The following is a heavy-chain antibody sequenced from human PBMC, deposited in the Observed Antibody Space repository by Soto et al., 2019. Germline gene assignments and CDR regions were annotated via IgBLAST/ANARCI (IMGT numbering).Heavy chain of an antibody. Sequence: EVQLVESGGGLVQPGGSHRLSCAASGFTFSSYWMHWVRQVPGKGLVWVARLNYDGSTTTYENAVTGRVTISRDNARNKLYLQMNSLRAEDSGVYYCARAVTGWYCFDPWGQGTLVTVSS. J-gene: IGHJ5*02. V-gene: IGHV3-74*02. CDR3: ARAVTGWYCFDP. CDR1: GFTFSSYW. CDR2: LNYDGSTT. D-gene: IGHD6-19*01.